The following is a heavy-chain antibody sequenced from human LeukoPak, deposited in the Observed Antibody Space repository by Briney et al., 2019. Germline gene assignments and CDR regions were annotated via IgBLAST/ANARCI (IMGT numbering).Heavy chain of an antibody. J-gene: IGHJ4*02. Sequence: PGGSLRLSCAASGFTFSSYSMNWVRQAPGKGLEWVSSISSSSSYIYYADSVKGRFTISRDNAKNSLYLQMNSLRAEDTAVYYCARGRGSGSYYAYWGQGTLVTVSS. D-gene: IGHD1-26*01. CDR1: GFTFSSYS. V-gene: IGHV3-21*01. CDR3: ARGRGSGSYYAY. CDR2: ISSSSSYI.